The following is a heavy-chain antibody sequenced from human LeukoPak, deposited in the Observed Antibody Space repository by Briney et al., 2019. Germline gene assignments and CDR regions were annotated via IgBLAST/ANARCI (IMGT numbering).Heavy chain of an antibody. Sequence: SETLSLTCTVSGGSISSYYWSWIRQPPGKGLEWIGYIYTSGSTNYNPSLKSRVTISVDTSKNQFSLKLSSVTAADTAVYYCARLWSAHYDSSGYYYFDYWGQGTLVTVSS. V-gene: IGHV4-4*09. CDR2: IYTSGST. CDR1: GGSISSYY. D-gene: IGHD3-22*01. J-gene: IGHJ4*02. CDR3: ARLWSAHYDSSGYYYFDY.